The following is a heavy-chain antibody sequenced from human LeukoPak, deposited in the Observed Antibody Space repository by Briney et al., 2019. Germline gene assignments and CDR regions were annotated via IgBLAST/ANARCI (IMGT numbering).Heavy chain of an antibody. CDR1: GYTFTSYY. J-gene: IGHJ5*02. CDR3: ARAGMAVAYNWFDP. D-gene: IGHD6-19*01. CDR2: INPSGGST. V-gene: IGHV1-46*01. Sequence: ASVKVSCKASGYTFTSYYMHWVRQAPGEGLEWMGIINPSGGSTNYAQKLQGRVTMTTDTSTSTAYMELRSLRSDDTAVYYCARAGMAVAYNWFDPWGQGTLVTVSS.